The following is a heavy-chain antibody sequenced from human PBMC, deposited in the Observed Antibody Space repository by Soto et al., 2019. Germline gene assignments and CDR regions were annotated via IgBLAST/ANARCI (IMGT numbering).Heavy chain of an antibody. Sequence: PGESLKISCKASGYSFSNYWIGWVGQMPGQGPEWMGIIYPANSDVVNNPSLQGRVTLSVDKSINTVYLQWSSLKASETAMYYCERRMSYSPQFDTWGQGTQVTVSS. CDR3: ERRMSYSPQFDT. D-gene: IGHD2-15*01. CDR1: GYSFSNYW. CDR2: IYPANSDV. V-gene: IGHV5-51*01. J-gene: IGHJ5*02.